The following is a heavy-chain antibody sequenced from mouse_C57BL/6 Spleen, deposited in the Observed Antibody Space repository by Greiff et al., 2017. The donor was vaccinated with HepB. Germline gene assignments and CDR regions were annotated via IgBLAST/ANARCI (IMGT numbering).Heavy chain of an antibody. CDR1: GFNIKDYY. V-gene: IGHV14-2*01. CDR2: IDPEDGET. D-gene: IGHD1-1*01. Sequence: EVKLQESGAELVKPGASVKLSCTASGFNIKDYYMHWVKQRTEQGLEWIGRIDPEDGETKYAPKFQGKATITADTSSNTAYLQLSGLTSEDTAVYYCAREGLHYYGSSYDAMDYWGQGTSVTVSS. CDR3: AREGLHYYGSSYDAMDY. J-gene: IGHJ4*01.